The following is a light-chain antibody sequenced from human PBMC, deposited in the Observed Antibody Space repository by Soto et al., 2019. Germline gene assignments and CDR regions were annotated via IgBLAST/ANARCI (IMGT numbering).Light chain of an antibody. CDR3: QQSYSTPWT. CDR1: QSVSSSY. CDR2: GSS. Sequence: EIVLTQSPGTLSLSPGERATLSCRASQSVSSSYLTWYKQKPGQAPRVLVYGSSRRATGIPDRFSGSGSGTDFTLTISRLEPEDFAVYYCQQSYSTPWTFGQGTKVEIK. V-gene: IGKV3-20*01. J-gene: IGKJ1*01.